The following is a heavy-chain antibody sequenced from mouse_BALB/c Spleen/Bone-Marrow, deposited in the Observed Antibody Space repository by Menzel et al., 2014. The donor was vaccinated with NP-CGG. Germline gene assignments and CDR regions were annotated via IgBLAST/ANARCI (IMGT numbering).Heavy chain of an antibody. J-gene: IGHJ4*01. CDR3: ARGYSNNYAMDY. CDR2: INTYFGDI. CDR1: GYTFTDYA. D-gene: IGHD2-5*01. Sequence: QVQLQQSGAELVRPGVSVKISCKGSGYTFTDYAMHWVKQSHAESLEWIGVINTYFGDISYNQKFKGKATIAVDKTSRTVYMELARPTAEDSAIYYCARGYSNNYAMDYWGQGTSVTVSS. V-gene: IGHV1S137*01.